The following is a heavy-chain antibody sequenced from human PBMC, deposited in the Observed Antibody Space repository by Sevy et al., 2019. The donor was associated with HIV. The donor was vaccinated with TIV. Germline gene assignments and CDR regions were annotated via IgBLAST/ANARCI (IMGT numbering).Heavy chain of an antibody. CDR1: GFTFSSYA. J-gene: IGHJ4*02. D-gene: IGHD3-10*01. CDR2: IRGSGGST. CDR3: AKDMTMVRGVMFDY. V-gene: IGHV3-23*01. Sequence: GGSLRLSCAASGFTFSSYAMSWVRQAPGKGLEWVSAIRGSGGSTYYADSVKGRFTISRDNSKNTLYLQMNSLRAEDTAVYYCAKDMTMVRGVMFDYWGQGTLVTVSS.